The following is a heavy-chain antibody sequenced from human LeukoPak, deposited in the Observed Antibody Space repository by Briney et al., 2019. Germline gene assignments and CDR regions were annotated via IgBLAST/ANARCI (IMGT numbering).Heavy chain of an antibody. CDR3: AITGDYRSGDYYYFYGMDV. Sequence: GRSLRLSCAASRFTFSSYGMLWGRQAPGKGLERVAVISYDGSYKYYADSVRGRFTISRDNSKNTLYLQMNSLRAEDTAVYYCAITGDYRSGDYYYFYGMDVWGQGTTVTVSS. CDR1: RFTFSSYG. V-gene: IGHV3-30*03. CDR2: ISYDGSYK. J-gene: IGHJ6*02. D-gene: IGHD4-17*01.